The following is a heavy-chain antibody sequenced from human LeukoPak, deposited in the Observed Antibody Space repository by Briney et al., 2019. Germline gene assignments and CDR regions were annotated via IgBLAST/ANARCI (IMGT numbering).Heavy chain of an antibody. J-gene: IGHJ3*02. Sequence: SETLSLTCTVPGGSISGYYWNWIRQPAGKGLEWIGRIYTSGSTNYTPSLKSRVTISVDKSKNQFSLKLSSVTAADTAVYYCARDPDSSSWYYAFDIWGQGTMVTVSS. CDR3: ARDPDSSSWYYAFDI. CDR2: IYTSGST. CDR1: GGSISGYY. V-gene: IGHV4-4*07. D-gene: IGHD6-13*01.